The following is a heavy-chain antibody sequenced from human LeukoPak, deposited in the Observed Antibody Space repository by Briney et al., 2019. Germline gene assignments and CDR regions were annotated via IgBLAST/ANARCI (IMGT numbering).Heavy chain of an antibody. J-gene: IGHJ5*02. CDR3: ARDESDPAGGFDP. CDR1: GFTFSSYS. CDR2: ISSSSSYI. Sequence: GGSLRLSCAASGFTFSSYSMNWVRQAPGKGLEWVSSISSSSSYIYYAGSVRGRFTISRDNAKNSLYLQMNSLRAEDTAVYYCARDESDPAGGFDPWGQGTLVTVSS. D-gene: IGHD3-10*01. V-gene: IGHV3-21*01.